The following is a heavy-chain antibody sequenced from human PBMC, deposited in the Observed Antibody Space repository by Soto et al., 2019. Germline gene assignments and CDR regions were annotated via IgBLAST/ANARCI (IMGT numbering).Heavy chain of an antibody. CDR3: ASSFLIAVAGTGWFDP. J-gene: IGHJ5*02. D-gene: IGHD6-19*01. Sequence: PSETLSLTCAVYGGSFSGYYWSWIRQPPGKGLEWIGEINHSGSTNYNPSLKSRVTISVDTSKNQFSLKLSSVTAADTAVYYCASSFLIAVAGTGWFDPWGQGTLVTVSS. CDR2: INHSGST. V-gene: IGHV4-34*01. CDR1: GGSFSGYY.